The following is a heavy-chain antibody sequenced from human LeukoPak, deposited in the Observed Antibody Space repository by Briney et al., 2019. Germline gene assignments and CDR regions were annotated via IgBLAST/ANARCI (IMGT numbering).Heavy chain of an antibody. CDR1: GGPISSGRYY. V-gene: IGHV4-61*02. CDR2: IYTREST. D-gene: IGHD3-16*02. Sequence: SETLSLTCKVSGGPISSGRYYWSWIRQPAGKGLEWIGRIYTRESTNYNPSLKSRVTMSVDTSKNQFSLKLSSVTAADTAVYYCARGGSYVWGSYRLKSWFDPWGQGTLVTVSS. CDR3: ARGGSYVWGSYRLKSWFDP. J-gene: IGHJ5*02.